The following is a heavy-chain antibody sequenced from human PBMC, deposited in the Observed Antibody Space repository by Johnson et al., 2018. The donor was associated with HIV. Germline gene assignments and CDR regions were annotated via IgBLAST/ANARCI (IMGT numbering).Heavy chain of an antibody. CDR1: GFTFSSYA. CDR3: ARGALGDWVDAFDI. D-gene: IGHD3-16*01. J-gene: IGHJ3*02. V-gene: IGHV3-NL1*01. CDR2: IYSGGRT. Sequence: QVQLVESGGGLVQPGGSLRLSCEASGFTFSSYAMHWVRQATGKGLEWVSVIYSGGRTYYTDSVKGRFTISRDTAKNTLYLQMGSLRVEDTAVYYCARGALGDWVDAFDIWGQGTMVTVSS.